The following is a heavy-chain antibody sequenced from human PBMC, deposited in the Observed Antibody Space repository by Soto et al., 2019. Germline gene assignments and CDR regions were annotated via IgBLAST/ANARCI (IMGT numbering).Heavy chain of an antibody. D-gene: IGHD3-16*01. CDR1: GGSINSNYF. CDR2: IYYSGST. CDR3: ARGGRLAPVDY. J-gene: IGHJ4*02. V-gene: IGHV4-39*01. Sequence: SETLSLTCTVSGGSINSNYFWGWIRQPPGRGLEWIGSIYYSGSTYYNPSLKSRVTISVDTSKNQFSLKLSSVTAADTAVYYCARGGRLAPVDYWGQGTLVTVSS.